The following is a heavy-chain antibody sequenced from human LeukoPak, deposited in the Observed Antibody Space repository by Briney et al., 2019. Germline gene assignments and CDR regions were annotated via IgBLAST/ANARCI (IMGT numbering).Heavy chain of an antibody. CDR1: GFTFGDYA. CDR3: TRRVDCSSTSCPNFDY. D-gene: IGHD2-2*01. J-gene: IGHJ4*02. CDR2: IRSKAYGGTT. V-gene: IGHV3-49*04. Sequence: GGSLRLSCAASGFTFGDYAMSWVRQAPGKGLEWVGFIRSKAYGGTTEYAASVKGRFTISRDDSKSIAYLQMNSLKTEDTAVYYCTRRVDCSSTSCPNFDYWGQGTLVTVSS.